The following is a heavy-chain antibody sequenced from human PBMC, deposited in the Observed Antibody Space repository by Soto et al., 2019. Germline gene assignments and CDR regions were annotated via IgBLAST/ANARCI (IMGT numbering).Heavy chain of an antibody. CDR1: GFTFSSYS. CDR2: ISSSSSTI. Sequence: ESGGGLVQPGGSLRLSCAASGFTFSSYSMNWVRQAPGKGLEWVSYISSSSSTIYYADSVKGRFTISRDNAKNSLYLQMNSLRDEDTAVYYCARADIVVVPAAYYYYGMDVWGQGTTVTVSS. J-gene: IGHJ6*02. D-gene: IGHD2-2*01. CDR3: ARADIVVVPAAYYYYGMDV. V-gene: IGHV3-48*02.